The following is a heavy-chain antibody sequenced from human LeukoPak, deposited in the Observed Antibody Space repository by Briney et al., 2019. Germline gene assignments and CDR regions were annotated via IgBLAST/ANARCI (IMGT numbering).Heavy chain of an antibody. V-gene: IGHV3-53*01. J-gene: IGHJ4*02. CDR2: IYSGGST. CDR3: ATYSSGPKEIDY. CDR1: GFTVSSDY. D-gene: IGHD6-19*01. Sequence: QPGGSLRLSCAASGFTVSSDYMSWVRQASGKGLEWVSVIYSGGSTYYADSVKGRFTISRDNSKNTLYLQMNSLRAEDTAVYYCATYSSGPKEIDYWGQGTLVTVSS.